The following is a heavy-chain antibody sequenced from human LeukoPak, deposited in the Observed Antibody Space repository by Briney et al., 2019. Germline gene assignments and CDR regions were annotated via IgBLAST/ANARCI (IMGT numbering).Heavy chain of an antibody. CDR3: AKDSYKSSGWYDY. CDR1: GFTFSSYG. Sequence: GRSLRLSCAASGFTFSSYGMHWVRQAPGKGLEWVAVISYDGSNKYYADSVKGRFTISRDNSKNTLYLQTNSLRAEDTAVYYCAKDSYKSSGWYDYWGQGTLVTVSS. J-gene: IGHJ4*02. CDR2: ISYDGSNK. D-gene: IGHD6-19*01. V-gene: IGHV3-30*18.